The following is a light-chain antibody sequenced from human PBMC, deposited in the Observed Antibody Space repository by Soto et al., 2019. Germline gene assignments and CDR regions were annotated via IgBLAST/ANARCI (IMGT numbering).Light chain of an antibody. J-gene: IGLJ2*01. CDR1: SSDIGSYNF. V-gene: IGLV2-23*02. Sequence: QSVLTQPASVSGSPGQSITIYCTGTSSDIGSYNFVSWYQQRPGRAPKLMIFEATKRPSGVPPRFSASKSGNTASLTISGLRAEDAADYYCFSYACSNTFLLLGGGTKLTVL. CDR3: FSYACSNTFLL. CDR2: EAT.